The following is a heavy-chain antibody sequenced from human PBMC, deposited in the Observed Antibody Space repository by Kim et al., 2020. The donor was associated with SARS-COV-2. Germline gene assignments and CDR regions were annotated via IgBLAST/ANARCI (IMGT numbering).Heavy chain of an antibody. CDR2: ISYDGSNK. CDR3: ARDPHSSWRYYFYGMDV. Sequence: GGSLRLSCAASEFTFSSYTMHWVRQAPGKGLEWVAVISYDGSNKYYADSVKGRFTISRDNSKNTVYLQVNSLRAEDTAVYYCARDPHSSWRYYFYGMDVWGQGTTVTVSS. J-gene: IGHJ6*02. CDR1: EFTFSSYT. V-gene: IGHV3-30-3*01. D-gene: IGHD6-13*01.